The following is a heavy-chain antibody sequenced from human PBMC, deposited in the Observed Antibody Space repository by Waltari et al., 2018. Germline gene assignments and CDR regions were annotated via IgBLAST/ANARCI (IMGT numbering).Heavy chain of an antibody. V-gene: IGHV3-48*01. CDR1: GFTFSSYS. CDR3: ARAPDGMDV. J-gene: IGHJ6*02. Sequence: EVQLVESGGGLVQPGGSLRLSCAASGFTFSSYSMNWVRQAPGKGLEWVSYISTDSSTIYYADSVKGRFTISRDNAKNSVYLQMNSLRAEDTAVYYCARAPDGMDVWGQGTTVTVSS. CDR2: ISTDSSTI.